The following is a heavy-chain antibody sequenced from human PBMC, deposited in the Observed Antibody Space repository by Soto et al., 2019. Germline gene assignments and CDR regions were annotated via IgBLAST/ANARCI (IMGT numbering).Heavy chain of an antibody. J-gene: IGHJ5*02. CDR1: GFTFRNYW. CDR2: INSDGSYT. V-gene: IGHV3-74*01. Sequence: GGSLRLSCAASGFTFRNYWMHWVRQAPGKGLVWVSRINSDGSYTTYADSVKGRFTISRDNAKNTLYLQMNSLRAEDTAVYYCARSLDSSGYSDNWFDPWGQGTLVTVSS. CDR3: ARSLDSSGYSDNWFDP. D-gene: IGHD3-22*01.